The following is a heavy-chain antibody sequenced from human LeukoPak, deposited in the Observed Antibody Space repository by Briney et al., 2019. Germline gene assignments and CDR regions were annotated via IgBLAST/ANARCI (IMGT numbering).Heavy chain of an antibody. CDR2: IYYSGST. D-gene: IGHD1-26*01. J-gene: IGHJ3*02. Sequence: SETLSPTCTVSGGSISSYYWSWIRQPPGKGLEWIGYIYYSGSTNYNPSLKSRVTISVDTSKNQFSLKLSSVTAAGTAVYYCARGDNSGSYYAAFDIWGQGTMVTVSS. V-gene: IGHV4-59*01. CDR3: ARGDNSGSYYAAFDI. CDR1: GGSISSYY.